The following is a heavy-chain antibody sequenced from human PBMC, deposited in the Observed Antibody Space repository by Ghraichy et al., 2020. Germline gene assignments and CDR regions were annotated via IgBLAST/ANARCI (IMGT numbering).Heavy chain of an antibody. CDR3: VVNYGVDY. V-gene: IGHV4-39*01. D-gene: IGHD4-17*01. CDR2: IHYSGNT. Sequence: SETLSLTCTVSGGSVSSSSYYWGWIRQPPGKGLEWIGNIHYSGNTYYTPSLKSRVTISVDTSKNQFSLKMRSVTAADTAVYYCVVNYGVDYWGQGTLVTVSS. CDR1: GGSVSSSSYY. J-gene: IGHJ4*02.